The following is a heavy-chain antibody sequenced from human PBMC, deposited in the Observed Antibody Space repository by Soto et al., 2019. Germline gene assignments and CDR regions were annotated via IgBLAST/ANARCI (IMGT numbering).Heavy chain of an antibody. CDR3: ARSPRNSGFDY. CDR1: GYTFTSYD. CDR2: MNPNSGNT. V-gene: IGHV1-8*01. J-gene: IGHJ4*02. Sequence: QVQLVQSGAEVKKPGASVKVSCKASGYTFTSYDINWVRQATGQGFEWMGWMNPNSGNTGYAQKFQGRVTMTRYTSITTAYMELSSLRSVVTAVYYCARSPRNSGFDYWGLGTLVIVSS. D-gene: IGHD7-27*01.